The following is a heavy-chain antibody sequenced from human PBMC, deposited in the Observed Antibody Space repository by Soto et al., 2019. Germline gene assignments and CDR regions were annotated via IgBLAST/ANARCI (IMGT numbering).Heavy chain of an antibody. D-gene: IGHD3-9*01. CDR1: GGSISSGDYY. CDR2: IYYSGST. J-gene: IGHJ4*02. CDR3: ARVVGGPVYFDWLPKYYFDY. Sequence: SETLSLTCTASGGSISSGDYYWSWIRQPPGKGLEWIGYIYYSGSTDYNPSLKSRVTISVDTSKNQFSLKLSSVTAADTAVYYCARVVGGPVYFDWLPKYYFDYWGQGTLVTVSS. V-gene: IGHV4-30-4*01.